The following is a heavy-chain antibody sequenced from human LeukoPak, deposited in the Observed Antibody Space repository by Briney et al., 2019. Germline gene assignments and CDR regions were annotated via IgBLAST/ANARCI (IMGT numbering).Heavy chain of an antibody. CDR3: ARDRGTWNDDGFDY. CDR2: IYYSGST. CDR1: GGSFSNYY. J-gene: IGHJ4*02. Sequence: SETLSLTCAVYGGSFSNYYWSWIRQPPGKGLEWIGYIYYSGSTNYNPSLKSRVTMSVDTSKNQFSLKLSSVTAADTAVYYCARDRGTWNDDGFDYWGQGTLVTVSS. D-gene: IGHD1-1*01. V-gene: IGHV4-59*12.